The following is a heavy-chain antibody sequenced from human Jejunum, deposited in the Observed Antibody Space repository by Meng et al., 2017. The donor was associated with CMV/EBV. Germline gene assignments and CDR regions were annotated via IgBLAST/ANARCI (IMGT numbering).Heavy chain of an antibody. CDR1: GFTFSDYY. J-gene: IGHJ4*02. CDR3: ARDYSGTYDRDYFDY. D-gene: IGHD1-26*01. Sequence: SGFTFSDYYMSWIRQAPGKELACLSYISSSGSTIYYTNSVKGRFTISRDNAKNSLYLQMNSLRAEDTAMYYCARDYSGTYDRDYFDYWGQGTLVTVSS. V-gene: IGHV3-11*01. CDR2: ISSSGSTI.